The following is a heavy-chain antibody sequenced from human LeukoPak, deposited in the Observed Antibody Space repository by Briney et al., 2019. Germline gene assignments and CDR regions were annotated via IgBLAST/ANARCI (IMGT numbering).Heavy chain of an antibody. CDR2: IDWYDDK. CDR1: GFSLSTSTMC. D-gene: IGHD2-15*01. V-gene: IGHV2-70*01. CDR3: ARMVGGGGSWYFDY. J-gene: IGHJ4*02. Sequence: SGPALVKPTQTLTLTCTFSGFSLSTSTMCVSWIRRPPGKALEWLALIDWYDDKYYSTSLKTRPTISKDTSKNQVLLTMTNMDPVDTATYYCARMVGGGGSWYFDYWGQGTLVTVSS.